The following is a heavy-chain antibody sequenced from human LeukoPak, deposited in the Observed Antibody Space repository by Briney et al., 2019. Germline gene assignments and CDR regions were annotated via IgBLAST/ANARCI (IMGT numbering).Heavy chain of an antibody. CDR2: ITSAGGYT. Sequence: GGSLRLSCEGSGFTFTTYSLTWVRQVPGKGLAWVASITSAGGYTYYADSVKGRFTISRDNAQNSLFLQMNSLRAEDTAVYFCATSGGFVLPNAITGNWYMDVWGRGTSVTVSS. CDR1: GFTFTTYS. D-gene: IGHD2-2*01. CDR3: ATSGGFVLPNAITGNWYMDV. J-gene: IGHJ6*03. V-gene: IGHV3-21*01.